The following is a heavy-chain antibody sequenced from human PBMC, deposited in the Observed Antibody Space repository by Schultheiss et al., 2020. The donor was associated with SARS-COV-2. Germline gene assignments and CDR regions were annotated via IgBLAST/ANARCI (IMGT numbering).Heavy chain of an antibody. CDR1: GFTFSSYW. CDR2: INSDGSST. V-gene: IGHV3-74*01. D-gene: IGHD1-1*01. Sequence: GESLKISCAASGFTFSSYWMHWVRQAPGKGLVWVSRINSDGSSTSYADSVKGRFTISRDNAKNSLYLQMNSLRAEDTAVYYCARNAGRRYPFDYWGQGTLVTVSS. CDR3: ARNAGRRYPFDY. J-gene: IGHJ4*02.